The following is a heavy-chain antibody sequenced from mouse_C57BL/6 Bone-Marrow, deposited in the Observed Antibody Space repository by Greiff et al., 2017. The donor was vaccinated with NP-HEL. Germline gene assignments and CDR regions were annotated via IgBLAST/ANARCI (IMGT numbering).Heavy chain of an antibody. CDR2: IHPNSGST. V-gene: IGHV1-64*01. D-gene: IGHD1-1*01. CDR3: SPRCFITTVVAPYWYFDV. CDR1: GYTFTSYW. Sequence: QVQLQQPGAELVKPGASVKLSCKASGYTFTSYWMHWVKQRPGQGLEWIGMIHPNSGSTNYNEKFKSKATLTVDKSSSTAYMQLRSLTSQDSAVYYCSPRCFITTVVAPYWYFDVWGTGTTVTVSS. J-gene: IGHJ1*03.